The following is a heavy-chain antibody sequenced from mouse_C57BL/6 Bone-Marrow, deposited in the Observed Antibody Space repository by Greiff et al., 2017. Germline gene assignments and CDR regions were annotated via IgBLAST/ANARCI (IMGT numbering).Heavy chain of an antibody. CDR2: ISDGGSYT. D-gene: IGHD1-1*01. Sequence: EVKLVESGGGLVKPGGSLKLSCAASGFTFSSYAMSWVRQTPEKRLDWVATISDGGSYTYYPDNVKGRFTISRDNAKNNLYLQMSHLKSEDTAMYYCARAGGSTVVAHFDYWGQGTTLTVSS. CDR1: GFTFSSYA. CDR3: ARAGGSTVVAHFDY. J-gene: IGHJ2*01. V-gene: IGHV5-4*03.